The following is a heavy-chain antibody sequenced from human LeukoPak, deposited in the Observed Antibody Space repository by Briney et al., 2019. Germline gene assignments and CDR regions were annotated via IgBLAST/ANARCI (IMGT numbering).Heavy chain of an antibody. Sequence: PGVSLRLSCAASGFDLNTYEMNWVRQAAGKWLEWIADITISGHTKNYADSVKGRFTISRDNAGPSLSLQMNSLRVEDTGVYYCARGDPHADLWGQGTLVTVSS. V-gene: IGHV3-48*03. J-gene: IGHJ5*02. CDR2: ITISGHTK. CDR3: ARGDPHADL. CDR1: GFDLNTYE.